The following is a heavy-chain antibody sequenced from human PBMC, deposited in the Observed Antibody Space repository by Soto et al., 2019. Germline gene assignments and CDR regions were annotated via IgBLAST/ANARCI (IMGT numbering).Heavy chain of an antibody. CDR2: IYSDVSST. CDR1: GFTFSSYW. D-gene: IGHD3-16*01. V-gene: IGHV3-74*01. Sequence: GGSLRLSCAASGFTFSSYWMHWVRQAPGKGLVWVSRIYSDVSSTSYADSVKGRFTIPRDNAKNTLYLEMNSLRAEDTAVYFCVRLCGASYYYHHGMDVWGQGTTVTVSS. J-gene: IGHJ6*02. CDR3: VRLCGASYYYHHGMDV.